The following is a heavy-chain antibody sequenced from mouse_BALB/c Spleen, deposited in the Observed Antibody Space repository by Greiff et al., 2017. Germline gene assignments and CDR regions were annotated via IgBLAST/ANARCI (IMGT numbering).Heavy chain of an antibody. CDR3: ARAYYYRDGGDAMDY. CDR1: GFSLTGYG. Sequence: QVQLKESGPGLVAPSQSLSITCTASGFSLTGYGVNWVRQPPGKGLEWLGMIWGDGSTDYNSALESRLSISKDNTKSQDFLKMNSLQTDDTARYYGARAYYYRDGGDAMDYWGQGTSVTVSS. J-gene: IGHJ4*01. D-gene: IGHD2-14*01. CDR2: IWGDGST. V-gene: IGHV2-6-7*01.